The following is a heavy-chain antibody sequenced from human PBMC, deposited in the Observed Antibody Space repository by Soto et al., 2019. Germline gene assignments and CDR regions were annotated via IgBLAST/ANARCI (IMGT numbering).Heavy chain of an antibody. J-gene: IGHJ4*02. V-gene: IGHV4-30-4*01. CDR1: GCSISSGDYY. CDR3: ARDREYGSGSYRGYYLDY. D-gene: IGHD3-10*01. Sequence: PSETLSLTCTVSGCSISSGDYYWSWIRQPPGKGLEWIGYIYYSGSTYYNPSLKSRVTISVDTSKNQFSLKLSSVTAADTAVYYCARDREYGSGSYRGYYLDYWGQGTLVTVSS. CDR2: IYYSGST.